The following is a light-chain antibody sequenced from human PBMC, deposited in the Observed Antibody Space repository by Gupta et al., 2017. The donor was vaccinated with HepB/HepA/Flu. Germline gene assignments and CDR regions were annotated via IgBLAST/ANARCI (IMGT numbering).Light chain of an antibody. V-gene: IGLV1-44*01. CDR1: GSNIGSSD. J-gene: IGLJ3*02. CDR2: SNS. CDR3: AVWDDSLNGWV. Sequence: QSVLTQPPSASGTPGQRVTITCSGGGSNIGSSDVNLYRQLPGTAPTLLIFSNSYRPAGVPDRFSGSKSGTSASLAISGLQSEDEAAYYCAVWDDSLNGWVFGGGTTLTVL.